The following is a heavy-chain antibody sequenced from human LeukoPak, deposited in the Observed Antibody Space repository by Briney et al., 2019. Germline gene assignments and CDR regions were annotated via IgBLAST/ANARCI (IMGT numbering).Heavy chain of an antibody. J-gene: IGHJ3*02. D-gene: IGHD3-22*01. Sequence: SETLSLTCTVSGGSISSYYWSWIRQPLGKGLEWIGYIYYSGSTNYNPSLKSRVTISVDTSKNQFSLKLSSVTAADTAVYYCARDQGYYDSSYAFDIWGQGTMVTVSS. CDR2: IYYSGST. CDR1: GGSISSYY. V-gene: IGHV4-59*01. CDR3: ARDQGYYDSSYAFDI.